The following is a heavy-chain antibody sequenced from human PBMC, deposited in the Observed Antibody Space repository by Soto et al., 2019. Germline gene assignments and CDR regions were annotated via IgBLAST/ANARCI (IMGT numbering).Heavy chain of an antibody. CDR3: ARDTEYSSSGGGMDV. CDR1: GFTVSSNY. V-gene: IGHV3-53*01. Sequence: GGSLRLSCAASGFTVSSNYMSWVRQPPGKGLEWVSVIYSGGSTYYADSVKGRFTTSRDNSKNTLYLQMNSLRAEDTAVYYCARDTEYSSSGGGMDVWGQGTTVTVSS. CDR2: IYSGGST. D-gene: IGHD6-6*01. J-gene: IGHJ6*02.